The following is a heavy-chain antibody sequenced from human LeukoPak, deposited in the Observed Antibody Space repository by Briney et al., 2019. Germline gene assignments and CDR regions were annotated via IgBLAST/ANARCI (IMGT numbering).Heavy chain of an antibody. CDR3: ARGQNWGSYYGMDV. V-gene: IGHV1-2*04. CDR1: GYTFTGYY. CDR2: INPNSGGT. D-gene: IGHD7-27*01. Sequence: ASVKVSCKASGYTFTGYYMHWVRQAPGQGLEWMGWINPNSGGTNYAQKFRGWVTMTRDTSISTAYMELSRLRSDDTAVYYCARGQNWGSYYGMDVWGQGTTVTVSS. J-gene: IGHJ6*02.